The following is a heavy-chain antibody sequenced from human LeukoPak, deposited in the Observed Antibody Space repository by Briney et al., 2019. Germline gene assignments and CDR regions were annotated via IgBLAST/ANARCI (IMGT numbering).Heavy chain of an antibody. V-gene: IGHV3-7*02. CDR3: AAKTFDV. CDR1: GFIFSTYS. CDR2: IKEDGGEK. Sequence: GGSLRLSCGASGFIFSTYSMTWVRQAPGKGLEWVANIKEDGGEKYYVDSLKGRFTISRDNAKNSLYLQMNSLTVEDTALYYCAAKTFDVWGQGTMVTVSS. J-gene: IGHJ3*01.